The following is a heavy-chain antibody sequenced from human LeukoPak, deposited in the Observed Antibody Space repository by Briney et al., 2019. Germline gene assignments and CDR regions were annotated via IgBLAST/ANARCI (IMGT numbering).Heavy chain of an antibody. J-gene: IGHJ4*02. Sequence: SPSETLSLTCTASGGSISSYYWSWIRQPAGKGLEWIGRIYTSGSTNYNPSLKSRVTMSVDTSKNQFSLKLSSVTDAETAVYYCARGEVWELRYWGQGILVTVSS. CDR3: ARGEVWELRY. CDR1: GGSISSYY. D-gene: IGHD1-26*01. V-gene: IGHV4-4*07. CDR2: IYTSGST.